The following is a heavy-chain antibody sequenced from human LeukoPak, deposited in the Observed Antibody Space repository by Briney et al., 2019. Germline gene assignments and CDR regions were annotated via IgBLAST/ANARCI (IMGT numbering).Heavy chain of an antibody. CDR2: ISSNGGST. CDR3: ASPYSGYDYNFDH. CDR1: GFTFSSYA. V-gene: IGHV3-64D*06. Sequence: GGSLRLSCSASGFTFSSYAMHCVRQAPGKGLEYVSSISSNGGSTYYADSVKGRFTISRDNSKNTLFLQMSSLRTEGTAVYYCASPYSGYDYNFDHWGQGTLVTVSS. D-gene: IGHD5-12*01. J-gene: IGHJ4*02.